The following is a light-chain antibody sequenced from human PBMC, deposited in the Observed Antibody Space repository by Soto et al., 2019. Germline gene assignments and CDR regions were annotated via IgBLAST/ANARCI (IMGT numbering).Light chain of an antibody. CDR2: GAS. CDR1: RSVSSTY. Sequence: EIVLTQSPGTLSLSPGERANLSCRASRSVSSTYLAWYQQKPGQAPRLLIYGASSRATGIPDRFSGSGSGTDFTLTISRLEPEDFAVYYCQQYGSSPPYTFGQGTKLEIK. CDR3: QQYGSSPPYT. V-gene: IGKV3-20*01. J-gene: IGKJ2*01.